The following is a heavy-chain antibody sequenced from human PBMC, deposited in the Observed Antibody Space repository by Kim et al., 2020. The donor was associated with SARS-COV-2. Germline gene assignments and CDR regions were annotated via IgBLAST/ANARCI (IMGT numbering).Heavy chain of an antibody. D-gene: IGHD3-10*01. V-gene: IGHV3-23*01. CDR3: AKNPRGRITMVRGVTTEDY. CDR2: ISGSGGST. CDR1: GFTFSSYA. Sequence: GGSLRLSCAASGFTFSSYAMSWVRQAPGKGLEWVSAISGSGGSTYYADSVKGRFTISRDNSKNTLYLQMNSLRAEDTAVYYCAKNPRGRITMVRGVTTEDYWGQGTLVTVSS. J-gene: IGHJ4*02.